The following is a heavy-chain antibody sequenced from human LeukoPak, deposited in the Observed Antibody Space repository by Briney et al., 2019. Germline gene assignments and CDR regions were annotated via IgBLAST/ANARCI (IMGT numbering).Heavy chain of an antibody. Sequence: PGRSLRLSCAASGFTFSTYWMSWVRQAPGKGLEWVANIKQDGSEKYYVDSVKGRFTISRDNAKNSLYLQMNSLRAEDTAVYYCARASRTSTDTAMFYWGQGTLVTVSS. J-gene: IGHJ4*02. CDR1: GFTFSTYW. CDR2: IKQDGSEK. CDR3: ARASRTSTDTAMFY. V-gene: IGHV3-7*01. D-gene: IGHD5-18*01.